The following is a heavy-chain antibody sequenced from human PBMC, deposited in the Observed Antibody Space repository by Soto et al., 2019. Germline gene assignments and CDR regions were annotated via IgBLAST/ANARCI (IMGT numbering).Heavy chain of an antibody. D-gene: IGHD2-2*01. CDR3: ARVDPAPRYCSSTSCYRSFDY. CDR2: ISAYNGNT. Sequence: ASVKVSCKASGYTFTSYGISWVRQAPGQGLEWMGWISAYNGNTNYAQKLQGRVTMTTDTSTSTAYMELRSLRSDDTAVYYCARVDPAPRYCSSTSCYRSFDYWGQGALVTVSS. J-gene: IGHJ4*02. CDR1: GYTFTSYG. V-gene: IGHV1-18*04.